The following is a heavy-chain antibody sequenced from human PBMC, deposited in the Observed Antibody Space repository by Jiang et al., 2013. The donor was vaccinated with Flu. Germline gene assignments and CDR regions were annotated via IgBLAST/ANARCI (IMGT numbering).Heavy chain of an antibody. Sequence: SQTLSLTCAISGDSVSSGSTTWNWIRQSPSRGLEWLGRTYYRSKWYNDYAVSVRGRVTINPDTSKNQFSLQLNSVTPEDTAVYYCARDPIVGATGTFDYWGQGTLVTVSS. V-gene: IGHV6-1*01. CDR1: GDSVSSGSTT. J-gene: IGHJ4*02. D-gene: IGHD1-26*01. CDR2: TYYRSKWYN. CDR3: ARDPIVGATGTFDY.